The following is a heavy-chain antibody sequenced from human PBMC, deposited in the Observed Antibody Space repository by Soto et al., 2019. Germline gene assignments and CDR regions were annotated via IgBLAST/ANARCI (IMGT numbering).Heavy chain of an antibody. CDR1: GFTVSTNF. CDR3: ARTPSLVITNWFDP. D-gene: IGHD3-22*01. Sequence: PGGSLRLSCAASGFTVSTNFMSWVRQVPGKGLEWVSVIYSGGSTYYADSVKGRFTISRDTSKNTLYLQMNSLRDEDTAVYYCARTPSLVITNWFDPWGQGTLVTVSS. CDR2: IYSGGST. J-gene: IGHJ5*02. V-gene: IGHV3-66*01.